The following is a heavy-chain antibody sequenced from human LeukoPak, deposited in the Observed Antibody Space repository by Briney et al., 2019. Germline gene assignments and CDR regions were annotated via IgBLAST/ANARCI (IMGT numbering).Heavy chain of an antibody. CDR3: AKGYYDSSGWDYFDY. CDR2: IRYDGSNK. J-gene: IGHJ4*02. D-gene: IGHD3-22*01. Sequence: PGGSLRLSCAASGFTFSSYGMHWVRQAPGKGLGWVAFIRYDGSNKYYADSVKGRFTISRDNSKNTLYLQMNSLRAEDTAVYYCAKGYYDSSGWDYFDYWGQGTLVTVSS. V-gene: IGHV3-30*02. CDR1: GFTFSSYG.